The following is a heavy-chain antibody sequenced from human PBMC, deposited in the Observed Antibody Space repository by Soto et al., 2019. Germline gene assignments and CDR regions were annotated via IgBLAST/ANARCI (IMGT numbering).Heavy chain of an antibody. D-gene: IGHD5-12*01. CDR1: GFTFSSYS. Sequence: GGSLRLSCAASGFTFSSYSMNWVRQAPGKGLEWVSSISSSSSYIYYADSVKGRFTISRDNAKNSLYLQMNSLRAEDTAVYYCARGGTRDGYNLWGMDVWGQGTTVTVSS. CDR3: ARGGTRDGYNLWGMDV. CDR2: ISSSSSYI. J-gene: IGHJ6*02. V-gene: IGHV3-21*01.